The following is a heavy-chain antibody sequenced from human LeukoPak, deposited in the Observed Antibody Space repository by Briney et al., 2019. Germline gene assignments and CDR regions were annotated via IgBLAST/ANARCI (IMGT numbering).Heavy chain of an antibody. CDR3: AREAPPAPGSGSYPYYFDY. V-gene: IGHV1-69*13. Sequence: ASVTVSCKASGGTFSSYAISRVRQAPGQGLEWMGGIIPIFGTANYPQKFQGRFTITADESTSTAYMELSSLRSEDTAVYYCAREAPPAPGSGSYPYYFDYWGQGTLVTVSS. CDR1: GGTFSSYA. D-gene: IGHD3-10*01. CDR2: IIPIFGTA. J-gene: IGHJ4*02.